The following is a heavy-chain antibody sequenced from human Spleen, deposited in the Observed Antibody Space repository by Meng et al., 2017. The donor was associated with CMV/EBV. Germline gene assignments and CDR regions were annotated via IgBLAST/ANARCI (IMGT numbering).Heavy chain of an antibody. D-gene: IGHD3-16*01. CDR1: GFTFSSYW. CDR2: INEDGSET. CDR3: ARGMGDY. J-gene: IGHJ4*02. V-gene: IGHV3-7*01. Sequence: SCAASGFTFSSYWMNWVRQAPGKGLEWVANINEDGSETYYLDSVKGRFTISRDNAKNSLYLQMNSLRAEDTAVYYCARGMGDYWGQGTLVTVSS.